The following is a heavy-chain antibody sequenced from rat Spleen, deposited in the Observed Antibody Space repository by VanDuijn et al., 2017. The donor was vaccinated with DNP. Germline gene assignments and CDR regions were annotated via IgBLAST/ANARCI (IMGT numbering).Heavy chain of an antibody. J-gene: IGHJ1*01. D-gene: IGHD5-1*01. CDR3: ARETGSSRYFDF. CDR1: GFTFSSYV. Sequence: EVQLVESGGGLVQPGSSLKVSCVASGFTFSSYVMHWFRQAPENGIQWLAYINTDSSDIQYAETVKGRFTISRDNAKNTVDMQLSSLRSEDTAIYFCARETGSSRYFDFWGPGTMVTVSS. CDR2: INTDSSDI. V-gene: IGHV5-43*01.